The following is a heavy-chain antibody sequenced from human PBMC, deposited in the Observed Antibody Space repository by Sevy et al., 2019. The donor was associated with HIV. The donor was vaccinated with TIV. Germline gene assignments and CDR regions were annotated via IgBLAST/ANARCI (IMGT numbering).Heavy chain of an antibody. D-gene: IGHD3-3*01. CDR1: GFTFDDYA. CDR2: ISWNSGSI. Sequence: GGSLRLSCAASGFTFDDYAMHWVRQAPGEGLKWVSGISWNSGSIGYADSVKGRFTISRDNAKNSLYLQMNSLRAEDTALYYCAKDITPIFGVVNYYYYGMDVWGQGTTVTVSS. J-gene: IGHJ6*02. V-gene: IGHV3-9*01. CDR3: AKDITPIFGVVNYYYYGMDV.